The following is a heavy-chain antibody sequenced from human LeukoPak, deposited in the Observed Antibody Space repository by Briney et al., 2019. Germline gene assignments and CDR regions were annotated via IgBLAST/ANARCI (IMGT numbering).Heavy chain of an antibody. V-gene: IGHV3-30-3*01. D-gene: IGHD3-16*02. CDR3: AREIEDYDYVWGRYRYAFHAFDI. J-gene: IGHJ3*02. Sequence: PGGSLRLSCAASGFTFSSYAMQWLRQAPGKGLEGVAVISYGGSNKYYADSVKGRFTISRDNSKNTLYLQMNRLSAEDTAVYYCAREIEDYDYVWGRYRYAFHAFDIWGQGTMVTVSS. CDR2: ISYGGSNK. CDR1: GFTFSSYA.